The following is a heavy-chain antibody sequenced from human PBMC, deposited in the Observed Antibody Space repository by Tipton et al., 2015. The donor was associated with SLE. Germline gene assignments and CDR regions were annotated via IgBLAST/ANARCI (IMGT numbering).Heavy chain of an antibody. CDR3: ARTGIAAAVDY. D-gene: IGHD6-13*01. J-gene: IGHJ4*02. Sequence: TLSLTCPVSGGSIISGSYYWSWIRQPAGKGLEWIGHIYTSGSTNYNPSLNSRVTISVDTSKNQFSLKLSSVTAADTAGYYCARTGIAAAVDYWGQGTLVTVSS. CDR1: GGSIISGSYY. CDR2: IYTSGST. V-gene: IGHV4-61*09.